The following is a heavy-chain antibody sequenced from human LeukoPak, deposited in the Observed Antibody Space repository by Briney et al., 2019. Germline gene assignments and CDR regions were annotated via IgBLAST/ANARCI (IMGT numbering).Heavy chain of an antibody. J-gene: IGHJ4*02. CDR1: GYTFPSYS. CDR3: AREVRRGTYDY. Sequence: ASVKVSCKASGYTFPSYSTNWVRQATGQGLVWMGWMNPNTGGSGPAQKFQGRVTMTYNTPISTAYMELSSLTSDDTAVYYCAREVRRGTYDYWGQGTLVTVTP. V-gene: IGHV1-8*01. D-gene: IGHD3-16*01. CDR2: MNPNTGGS.